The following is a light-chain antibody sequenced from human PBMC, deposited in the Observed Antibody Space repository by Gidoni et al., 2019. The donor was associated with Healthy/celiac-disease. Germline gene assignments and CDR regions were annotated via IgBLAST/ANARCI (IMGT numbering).Light chain of an antibody. CDR3: QSYDSSLSENVV. J-gene: IGLJ2*01. CDR1: SSNIGAGYD. V-gene: IGLV1-40*01. Sequence: QSVLTQPPSVSGAPAQRVSISCTGRSSNIGAGYDVHWYQQLPGTAPKLLIYGNSNRPSGVPDRFSGSKSGTSASLAITGLQAEDEADYYCQSYDSSLSENVVFGGGTKLTVL. CDR2: GNS.